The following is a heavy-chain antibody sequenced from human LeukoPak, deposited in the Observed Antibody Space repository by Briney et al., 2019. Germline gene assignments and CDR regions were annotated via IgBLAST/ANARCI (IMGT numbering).Heavy chain of an antibody. CDR3: TTVMNFPGLADY. D-gene: IGHD3-3*01. Sequence: GGSLRLSCAASGFTFSNAWMSWVRQAPGKGLEWGGRIKSKTDGGTTDYAAPVKGRFTISRDDSKNTLYLQMNSLKTEDTAVYYCTTVMNFPGLADYWGQGTLVTVSS. J-gene: IGHJ4*02. V-gene: IGHV3-15*01. CDR2: IKSKTDGGTT. CDR1: GFTFSNAW.